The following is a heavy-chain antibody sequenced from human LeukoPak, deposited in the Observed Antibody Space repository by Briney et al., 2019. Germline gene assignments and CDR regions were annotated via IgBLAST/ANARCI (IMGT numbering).Heavy chain of an antibody. D-gene: IGHD4-17*01. CDR1: GDSISSYY. CDR2: IYYSGST. J-gene: IGHJ4*02. CDR3: ARASWGDYVFDY. V-gene: IGHV4-59*01. Sequence: SETLSLTCTVSGDSISSYYWSWIRQPPGKGLEWIGYIYYSGSTNYNPSLKSRVTISVDTSKNQFSLKLSSVTAADTAVYYCARASWGDYVFDYWGQGTLVTVSS.